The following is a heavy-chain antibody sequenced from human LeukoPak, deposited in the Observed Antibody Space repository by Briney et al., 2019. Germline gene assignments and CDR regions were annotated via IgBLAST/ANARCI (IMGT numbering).Heavy chain of an antibody. J-gene: IGHJ3*02. CDR2: ISSSSSYI. CDR3: AREVDTTMVLAPLTDPFDI. Sequence: GGSLRLSCAASGFTFSSYWMHWVRQAPGKGLVWVSSISSSSSYINYADSIKGRFTISRDNAKNSLYLQMNSLRAEDTAVYYCAREVDTTMVLAPLTDPFDIWGQGTMVTVSS. CDR1: GFTFSSYW. D-gene: IGHD5-18*01. V-gene: IGHV3-21*01.